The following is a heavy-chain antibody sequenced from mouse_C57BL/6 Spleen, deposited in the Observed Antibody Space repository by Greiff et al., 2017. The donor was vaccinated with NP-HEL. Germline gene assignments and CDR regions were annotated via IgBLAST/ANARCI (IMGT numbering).Heavy chain of an antibody. J-gene: IGHJ1*03. CDR1: GYTFTSYW. D-gene: IGHD1-1*01. CDR2: IYPGSGST. V-gene: IGHV1-55*01. CDR3: ASPYYYGSVYWYFDV. Sequence: QVQLQQSGAELVKPGASVKMSCKASGYTFTSYWITWVKQRPGQGLEWIGDIYPGSGSTNYNEKFKSKATLTVDTSSSTAYMQLSSLTSEDSAVYYCASPYYYGSVYWYFDVWGTGTTVTVSS.